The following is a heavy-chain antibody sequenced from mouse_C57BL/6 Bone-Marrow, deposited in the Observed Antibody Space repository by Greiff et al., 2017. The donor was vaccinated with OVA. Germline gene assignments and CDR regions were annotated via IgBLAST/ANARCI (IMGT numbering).Heavy chain of an antibody. D-gene: IGHD1-1*01. CDR1: GFTFSDYY. J-gene: IGHJ2*02. V-gene: IGHV5-12*01. CDR2: ISNGGGST. CDR3: ARAYGSLDN. Sequence: EVNVVESGGGLVQPGGSLKLSCAASGFTFSDYYMYWVRQTPEKRLEWVAYISNGGGSTYYPDTVKGRFTISRDNAKNTLYLQMSRLRSEGTAMYYCARAYGSLDNWGKGTSLTVSS.